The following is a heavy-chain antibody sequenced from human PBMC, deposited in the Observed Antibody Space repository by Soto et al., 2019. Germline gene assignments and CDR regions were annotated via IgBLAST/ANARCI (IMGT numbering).Heavy chain of an antibody. Sequence: GASVKVSCKAPGYTFTGYYMHWVRQAPGQGLEWKGWINPNSGGTNYAQKFQGWVTMTRDTSTSTAYMELSRLRSDDTAVYFCARESYYYGSGSYYNAYYFDYWGQGTLVTVSS. CDR1: GYTFTGYY. V-gene: IGHV1-2*04. J-gene: IGHJ4*02. CDR3: ARESYYYGSGSYYNAYYFDY. D-gene: IGHD3-10*01. CDR2: INPNSGGT.